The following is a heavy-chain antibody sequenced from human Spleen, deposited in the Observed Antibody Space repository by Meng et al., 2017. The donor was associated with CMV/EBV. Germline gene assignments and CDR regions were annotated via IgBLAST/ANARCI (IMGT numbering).Heavy chain of an antibody. V-gene: IGHV1-69*05. J-gene: IGHJ4*02. D-gene: IGHD6-6*01. Sequence: SCRPSGGTFGTDAFSWLRQAPGQGLEWMAGISPFFGSQDNSQKFQGRVTITTYESTSTLYMERSSLKNEDTAVYYCATYSSSDRGFDHWGQGTLVTVSS. CDR2: ISPFFGSQ. CDR3: ATYSSSDRGFDH. CDR1: GGTFGTDA.